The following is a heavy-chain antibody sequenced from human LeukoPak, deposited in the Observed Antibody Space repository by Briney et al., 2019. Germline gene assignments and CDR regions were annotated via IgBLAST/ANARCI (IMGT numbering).Heavy chain of an antibody. CDR2: ISAYNGNT. Sequence: GASVKVSCKASGYTFTSYGISWVRQAPGQGLEWMGWISAYNGNTNYAQKLQGRVTMTTDTSTSTAYMELRSLRSDDTAVYYCARAFSDFWSRPYYYYYYMDVWGKGTTVTVSS. CDR1: GYTFTSYG. CDR3: ARAFSDFWSRPYYYYYYMDV. V-gene: IGHV1-18*01. J-gene: IGHJ6*03. D-gene: IGHD3-3*01.